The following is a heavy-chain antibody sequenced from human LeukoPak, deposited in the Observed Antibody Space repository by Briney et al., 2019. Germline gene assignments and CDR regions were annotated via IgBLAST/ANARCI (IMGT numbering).Heavy chain of an antibody. CDR1: GGTFSSYA. CDR3: ADYCSSTSCYLR. J-gene: IGHJ4*02. Sequence: GASVKVSCKASGGTFSSYAISWVRQAPGQGLEWMGGIIPIFGTANYAQKFQGRVTITADESTSTAYMELSSLRSEDTAVYYCADYCSSTSCYLRWSQGTLVTVSS. CDR2: IIPIFGTA. D-gene: IGHD2-2*01. V-gene: IGHV1-69*13.